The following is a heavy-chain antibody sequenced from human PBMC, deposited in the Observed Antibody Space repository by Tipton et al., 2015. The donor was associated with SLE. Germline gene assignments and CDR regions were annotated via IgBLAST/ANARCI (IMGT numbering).Heavy chain of an antibody. D-gene: IGHD1-26*01. CDR1: GGSISSYY. J-gene: IGHJ4*02. CDR3: ARDGGAKNFDY. Sequence: TLSLTCTVSGGSISSYYWSWIRQPPGKGLEWIGYIYYSGSTNYNPSLKSRVTISVDTSQNQFSLKLSSVTAADTAVYYCARDGGAKNFDYWGQGTLVTVSS. CDR2: IYYSGST. V-gene: IGHV4-59*01.